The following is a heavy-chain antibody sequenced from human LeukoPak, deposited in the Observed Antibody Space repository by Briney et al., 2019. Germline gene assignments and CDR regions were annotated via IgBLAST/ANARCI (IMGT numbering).Heavy chain of an antibody. D-gene: IGHD2-2*01. J-gene: IGHJ4*02. CDR1: GFTFSSYG. Sequence: PGRSLRLSCAASGFTFSSYGLHWVRQAPGKGLEWVAVISYDGSIKYYADSVKGRFTISRDSSKNTLYLQMNSLRAEDTAVYYCARAPAAPYWGQGTLVTVSS. V-gene: IGHV3-30*03. CDR2: ISYDGSIK. CDR3: ARAPAAPY.